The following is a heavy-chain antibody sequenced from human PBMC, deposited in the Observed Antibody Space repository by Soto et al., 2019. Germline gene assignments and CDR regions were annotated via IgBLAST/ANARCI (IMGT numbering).Heavy chain of an antibody. CDR1: GGSISSSSYY. D-gene: IGHD6-13*01. V-gene: IGHV4-39*01. J-gene: IGHJ5*02. CDR2: IYYSGST. CDR3: ANPLRGSSWYEWFDP. Sequence: PSETLSLTCTVSGGSISSSSYYWGWIRQPPGKGLEWIGSIYYSGSTYYNPSLKSRVTISVDTSKNQFSLKLSSVTAADTAVYYWANPLRGSSWYEWFDPWGQGTLVTVSS.